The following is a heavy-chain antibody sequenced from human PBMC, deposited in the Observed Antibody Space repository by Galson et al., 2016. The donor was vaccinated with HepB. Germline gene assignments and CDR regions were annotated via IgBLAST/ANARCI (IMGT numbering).Heavy chain of an antibody. D-gene: IGHD4-23*01. Sequence: LRLSCAASGFTFHSYGMHWVRQSPGKGLECVALIWYDGSKISYADSVKGRFTISRDDPKNTLYLQMNNLKPEDTGIYYCARQRLRWFSYLDSWGQGALVTVSS. CDR2: IWYDGSKI. J-gene: IGHJ5*01. CDR3: ARQRLRWFSYLDS. V-gene: IGHV3-33*01. CDR1: GFTFHSYG.